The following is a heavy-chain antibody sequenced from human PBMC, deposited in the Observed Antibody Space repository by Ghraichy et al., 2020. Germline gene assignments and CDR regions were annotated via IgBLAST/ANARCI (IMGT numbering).Heavy chain of an antibody. CDR3: AREKVDPYNYIDY. V-gene: IGHV4-59*01. CDR2: MHNTGTT. D-gene: IGHD3-16*02. J-gene: IGHJ4*02. CDR1: DGSISGYF. Sequence: SETLSLTCSVSDGSISGYFWNWIRQPPGKRLEWIANMHNTGTTNYNPSLKSRVTISIDTSKNQFSLKLSSVTAADTAVYYCAREKVDPYNYIDYWGRGTLVTVSS.